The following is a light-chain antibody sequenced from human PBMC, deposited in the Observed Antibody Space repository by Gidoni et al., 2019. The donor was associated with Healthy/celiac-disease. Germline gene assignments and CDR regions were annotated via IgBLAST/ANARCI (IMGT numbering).Light chain of an antibody. CDR3: MQALQTPWT. V-gene: IGKV2-28*01. CDR1: QSLLHSNGYNY. Sequence: IVMDQSPLSLPVTPGKPASISCRSSQSLLHSNGYNYLDWYLQKPGQSPQLLIYFGSNRASGVPYRFSGSGSGTDFTLKISRVEAEDVGVYYCMQALQTPWTFGQGTKVEIK. CDR2: FGS. J-gene: IGKJ1*01.